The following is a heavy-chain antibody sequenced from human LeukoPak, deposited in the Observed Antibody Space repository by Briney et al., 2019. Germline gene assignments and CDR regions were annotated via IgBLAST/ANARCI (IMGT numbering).Heavy chain of an antibody. J-gene: IGHJ5*02. V-gene: IGHV3-74*01. CDR1: GFTFSSYW. CDR2: IYGDGSTT. D-gene: IGHD5-24*01. Sequence: PGGSLRLSCAASGFTFSSYWMHWVCQAPGKGLVWVSRIYGDGSTTTYADSVKGRFTISRDNAKNTVSLQMNSLRAEDTAVYYCARDSQHGRFDPWGQGTLVTVSS. CDR3: ARDSQHGRFDP.